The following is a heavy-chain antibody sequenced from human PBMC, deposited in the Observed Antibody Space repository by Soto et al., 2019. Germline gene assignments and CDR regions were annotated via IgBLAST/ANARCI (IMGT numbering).Heavy chain of an antibody. J-gene: IGHJ4*02. CDR1: GFSLSTSGVG. CDR2: IYWDDDK. V-gene: IGHV2-5*02. D-gene: IGHD6-6*01. Sequence: SGPTLVNPTQTLTLTCSFSGFSLSTSGVGVGWIRQPPGKALEWLALIYWDDDKHYSPSLKSRLTITMDTSKNQVVLRMTNMDPVDTATYYCAHSTFSVRAVPFDYWGQGTLVTVSS. CDR3: AHSTFSVRAVPFDY.